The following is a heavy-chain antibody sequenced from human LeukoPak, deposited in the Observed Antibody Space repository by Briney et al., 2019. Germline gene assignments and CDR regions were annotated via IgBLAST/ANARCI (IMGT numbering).Heavy chain of an antibody. D-gene: IGHD3-10*01. Sequence: SETLSLTCTVSGDSINSYYWTWVRQPPGKRLEWIGYIHYSGRTDYNPSLKSRVTISVDTSRTQFFLKLSSVTAADTAVYYCGRAISGSIDYRGQGTLVSVSS. CDR3: GRAISGSIDY. V-gene: IGHV4-59*01. CDR1: GDSINSYY. J-gene: IGHJ4*02. CDR2: IHYSGRT.